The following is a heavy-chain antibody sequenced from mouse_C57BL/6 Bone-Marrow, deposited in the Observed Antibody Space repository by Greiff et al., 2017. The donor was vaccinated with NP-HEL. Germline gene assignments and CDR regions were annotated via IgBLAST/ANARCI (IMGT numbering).Heavy chain of an antibody. V-gene: IGHV1-7*01. D-gene: IGHD1-1*01. CDR2: INPSSGYT. CDR3: AIYYYGSSYWFAY. Sequence: VQLQQSGAELAKPGASVKLSCKASGYTFTSYWMHWVKQRPGQGLEWIGYINPSSGYTKYNQKFKDKATLTADKSSSTAYMQLSSLTYEDSAVYYCAIYYYGSSYWFAYWGQGTLVTVSA. CDR1: GYTFTSYW. J-gene: IGHJ3*01.